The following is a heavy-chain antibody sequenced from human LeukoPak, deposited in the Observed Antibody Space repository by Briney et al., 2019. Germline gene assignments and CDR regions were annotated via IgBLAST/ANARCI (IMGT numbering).Heavy chain of an antibody. Sequence: GGSLRLSCAASGFTFSSYAMSWVRQAPGKGLEWVSAISGSGGSTYYADSVKGRFTISRDNSKNTLYLQMNSLRAKDTAVYYCAKAIVGATNYYGMDVWGQGTTVTVSS. J-gene: IGHJ6*02. CDR3: AKAIVGATNYYGMDV. D-gene: IGHD1-26*01. CDR1: GFTFSSYA. V-gene: IGHV3-23*01. CDR2: ISGSGGST.